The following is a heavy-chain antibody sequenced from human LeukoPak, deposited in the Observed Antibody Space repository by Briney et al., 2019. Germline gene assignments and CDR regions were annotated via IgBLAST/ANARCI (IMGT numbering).Heavy chain of an antibody. CDR3: ARGAGGDFDY. D-gene: IGHD3-10*01. Sequence: TGGSLRLSCAASGFTVSSNYMSWVRQAPGKGLEWVSVIYSGGSTYYADSVKGRFTISRHNSKNTLYLQMNSLRAEDTAVYHCARGAGGDFDYWGQGTLVTVSS. CDR2: IYSGGST. CDR1: GFTVSSNY. V-gene: IGHV3-53*04. J-gene: IGHJ4*02.